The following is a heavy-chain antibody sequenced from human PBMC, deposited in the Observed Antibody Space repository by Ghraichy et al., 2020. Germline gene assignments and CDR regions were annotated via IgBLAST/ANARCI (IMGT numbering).Heavy chain of an antibody. J-gene: IGHJ4*02. CDR2: IYTSGST. CDR3: ARHYAPYSSFDY. Sequence: SETLSLTCTVSGGSISNYYWSWIRQPPGKGLEWIGYIYTSGSTNYNPSLKSRVTISVDTSKNQFSLKLSSVTAADTAVYYCARHYAPYSSFDYWGQGTLVTVSS. V-gene: IGHV4-4*09. CDR1: GGSISNYY. D-gene: IGHD6-19*01.